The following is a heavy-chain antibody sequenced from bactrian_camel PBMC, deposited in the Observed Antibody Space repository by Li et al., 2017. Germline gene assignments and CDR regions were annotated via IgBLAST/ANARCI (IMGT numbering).Heavy chain of an antibody. Sequence: VQLVESGGGLVQPGGTLRLSCAASGFAFSNYDMTWVRQAPGKGLEWVSDISSAGGSTYYADSVKGRFTISRDNAKNTVYLQSNSLKTEDMAMYYCANTVAGSPYYWGQGTQVTVS. CDR3: ANTVAGSPYY. V-gene: IGHV3S40*01. J-gene: IGHJ4*01. D-gene: IGHD6*01. CDR2: ISSAGGST. CDR1: GFAFSNYD.